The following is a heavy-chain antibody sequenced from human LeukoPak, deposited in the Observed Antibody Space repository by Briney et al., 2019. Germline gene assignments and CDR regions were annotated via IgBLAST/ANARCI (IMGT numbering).Heavy chain of an antibody. CDR1: GFTFSSYA. Sequence: GGSLRLSCAASGFTFSSYAMSWVRQAPGKGLVWVSRINSDGSSTSYADSVKGRFTISRDNAKNTLYLQMNSLRAEDTAVYYCAKVPSNYVGNWFDPWGQGTLVTVSS. V-gene: IGHV3-74*01. CDR2: INSDGSST. D-gene: IGHD4-11*01. J-gene: IGHJ5*02. CDR3: AKVPSNYVGNWFDP.